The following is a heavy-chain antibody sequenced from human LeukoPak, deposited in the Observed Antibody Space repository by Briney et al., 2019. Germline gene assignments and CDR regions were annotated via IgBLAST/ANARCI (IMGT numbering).Heavy chain of an antibody. CDR1: GYTFTSYY. V-gene: IGHV1-46*01. D-gene: IGHD2-2*01. CDR3: ARATGYYSSTSCLQVYYYYYMDV. CDR2: INPSGGST. J-gene: IGHJ6*03. Sequence: GASVKVSCKASGYTFTSYYMHWVRQAPGQGLEWMGIINPSGGSTSYAQKFQGRVTMTRDTSTSTVYMELSSLRSEDTAVYYCARATGYYSSTSCLQVYYYYYMDVWGKGTTVTVSS.